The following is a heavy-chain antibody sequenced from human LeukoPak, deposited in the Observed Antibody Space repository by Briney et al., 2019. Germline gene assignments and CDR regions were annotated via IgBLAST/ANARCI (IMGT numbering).Heavy chain of an antibody. D-gene: IGHD2-2*01. V-gene: IGHV3-23*01. CDR2: ISGSGGST. CDR1: GFTFSSYA. J-gene: IGHJ4*02. Sequence: PGGSLRLSCAASGFTFSSYAMSWVRQAPGKGLEWVSAISGSGGSTYYADSVKGRFTISRDNSKNTLYLQMNSLRAEDTAVYYCARDQRYCSSSSCPWEPFDYWGQGTLVTVSP. CDR3: ARDQRYCSSSSCPWEPFDY.